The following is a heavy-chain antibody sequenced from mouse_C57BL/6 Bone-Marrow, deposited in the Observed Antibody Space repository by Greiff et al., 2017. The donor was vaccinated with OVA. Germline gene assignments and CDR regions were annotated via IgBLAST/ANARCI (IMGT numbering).Heavy chain of an antibody. CDR2: IDPSDSYT. CDR1: GYTFTSYW. Sequence: VQLQQPGAELVKPGASVKLSCKASGYTFTSYWMQWVKQRPGQGLEWIGEIDPSDSYTNYNQKFKGKATLTVDTSSSTAYMQLSSLTSEDSAVYYCAREITTVVDWYFDVWGTGTTVTVSS. V-gene: IGHV1-50*01. J-gene: IGHJ1*03. D-gene: IGHD1-1*01. CDR3: AREITTVVDWYFDV.